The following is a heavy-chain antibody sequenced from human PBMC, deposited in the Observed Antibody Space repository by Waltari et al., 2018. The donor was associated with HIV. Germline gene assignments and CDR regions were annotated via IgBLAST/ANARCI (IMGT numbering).Heavy chain of an antibody. CDR3: ARAPYYYDSSGQIDY. J-gene: IGHJ4*02. Sequence: EVQLVQSGAEVKKPGESLKISCTGSGYSFTSYWIGWVRQVPGKGLEWMGIIYPGDSDTRYSPSFQGQVTISADKSISTAYLQWSSLKASDTAMYYCARAPYYYDSSGQIDYWGQGTLVTVSS. V-gene: IGHV5-51*01. CDR1: GYSFTSYW. CDR2: IYPGDSDT. D-gene: IGHD3-22*01.